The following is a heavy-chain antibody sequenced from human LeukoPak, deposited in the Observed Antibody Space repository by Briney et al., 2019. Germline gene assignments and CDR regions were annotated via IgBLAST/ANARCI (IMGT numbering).Heavy chain of an antibody. Sequence: ASVKVSCKASGGTFSSYAISWVRQAPGQGLERMGGIIPIFGTTNYAQKFQGRVTITADESTSTAYMELSSLRSEDTAVYYCARAGEMATIGPFDYWGQGTLVTVSS. D-gene: IGHD5-24*01. CDR2: IIPIFGTT. V-gene: IGHV1-69*13. CDR1: GGTFSSYA. J-gene: IGHJ4*02. CDR3: ARAGEMATIGPFDY.